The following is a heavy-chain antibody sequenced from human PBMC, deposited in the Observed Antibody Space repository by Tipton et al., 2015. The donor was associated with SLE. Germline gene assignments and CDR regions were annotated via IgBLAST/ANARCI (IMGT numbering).Heavy chain of an antibody. J-gene: IGHJ4*02. D-gene: IGHD1-14*01. CDR3: STLAASFNRNY. CDR1: GYTFTGYF. Sequence: QSGPEVKKPGASVKVSCKASGYTFTGYFIHWVRQAPGQGLEWMGWINPITGGTQYAQKFQGRVTMTRDTSISTAYMEVSRLTSDDTAVYYCSTLAASFNRNYWGQGTLVTVSS. V-gene: IGHV1-2*02. CDR2: INPITGGT.